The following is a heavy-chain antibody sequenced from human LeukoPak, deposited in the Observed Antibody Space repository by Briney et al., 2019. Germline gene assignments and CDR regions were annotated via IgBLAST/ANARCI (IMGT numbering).Heavy chain of an antibody. CDR1: GGTFSSYA. CDR3: ARDVGSSWTQFDY. Sequence: SVKVSCKASGGTFSSYAISWVRQAPGQGLEWMGGIIPIFGTANYAQKLQGRVTMTTDTSTSTAYMELRSLRSDDTAVYYCARDVGSSWTQFDYWGQGTLVTVSS. CDR2: IIPIFGTA. D-gene: IGHD6-13*01. V-gene: IGHV1-69*05. J-gene: IGHJ4*02.